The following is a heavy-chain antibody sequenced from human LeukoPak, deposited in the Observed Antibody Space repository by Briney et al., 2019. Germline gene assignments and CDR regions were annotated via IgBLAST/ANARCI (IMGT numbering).Heavy chain of an antibody. J-gene: IGHJ5*01. D-gene: IGHD3-10*01. Sequence: SETLSLTCTVSGGSISSYYWSWIRQPPGKGLEWIGYIYYSGSTNYNPSLRGRVTISVDTSKNQLSLTVTPVTAADTAMYYCAREGSYYYGSGSENWFDSWGQGTLVTVSS. V-gene: IGHV4-59*01. CDR2: IYYSGST. CDR3: AREGSYYYGSGSENWFDS. CDR1: GGSISSYY.